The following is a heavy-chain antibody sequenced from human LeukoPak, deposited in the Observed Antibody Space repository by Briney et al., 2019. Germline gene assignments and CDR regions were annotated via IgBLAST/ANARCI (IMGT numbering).Heavy chain of an antibody. V-gene: IGHV4-31*03. CDR2: IYYSGST. D-gene: IGHD6-13*01. J-gene: IGHJ5*02. CDR3: ARDIAAELNWFDP. CDR1: GGSISSGRYY. Sequence: SQTLSLTCTVSGGSISSGRYYWSWIRQHPGKGLEWIGYIYYSGSTYYNPSLKSRVTVSVDTSENQFSLKLSSVAAADTAVYYCARDIAAELNWFDPWGQGTLVTVSS.